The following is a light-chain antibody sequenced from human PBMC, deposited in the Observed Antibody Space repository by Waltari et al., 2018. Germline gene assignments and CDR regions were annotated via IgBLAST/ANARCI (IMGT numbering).Light chain of an antibody. CDR3: QSYDSNLSGYV. Sequence: QSVLTQPPSVSGAPGQTVTISCTGSSANIGAGYDGHWYPQLPGAAPKLLIHGNRNRPSGVPDRFFGFNSDTSASLAITGLQAEDEADYYCQSYDSNLSGYVFGTGTKVSVL. CDR2: GNR. J-gene: IGLJ1*01. CDR1: SANIGAGYD. V-gene: IGLV1-40*01.